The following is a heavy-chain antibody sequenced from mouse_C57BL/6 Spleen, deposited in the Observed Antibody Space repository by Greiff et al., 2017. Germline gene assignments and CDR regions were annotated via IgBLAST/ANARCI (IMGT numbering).Heavy chain of an antibody. V-gene: IGHV1-55*01. J-gene: IGHJ4*01. CDR2: IYPGSGST. D-gene: IGHD1-2*01. CDR1: GYTFTGYW. CDR3: ARWTTAWAMDY. Sequence: QVQLQQPGAELVKPGASVKMSCKASGYTFTGYWITWVKQRPGQGLEWIGDIYPGSGSTNYNEKFKSKATLTVDTASSTAYMQLSSLTSEDTAVYYCARWTTAWAMDYWGQGTSVTVSS.